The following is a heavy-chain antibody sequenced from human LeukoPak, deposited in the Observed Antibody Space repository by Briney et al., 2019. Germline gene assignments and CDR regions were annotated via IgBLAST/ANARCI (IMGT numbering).Heavy chain of an antibody. CDR1: GFTFSDYY. Sequence: GGSLRLSCAASGFTFSDYYMRWIRQAPGKGLEWVSYISSSGSTIYYADSVKGRFTISRDNAKNSLYLQMNSLRAEDTAVYYCRGGSSWYYFDYWGQGTLVTVSS. D-gene: IGHD6-13*01. V-gene: IGHV3-11*04. CDR3: RGGSSWYYFDY. CDR2: ISSSGSTI. J-gene: IGHJ4*02.